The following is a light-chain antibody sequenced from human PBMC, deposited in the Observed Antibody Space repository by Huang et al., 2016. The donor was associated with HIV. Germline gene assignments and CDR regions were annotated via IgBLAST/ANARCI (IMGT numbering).Light chain of an antibody. CDR3: HQRRKWPQT. CDR2: DTS. CDR1: QSVGVY. Sequence: EILLTQSPATLSVTPGETATLACRASQSVGVYLGWYQQKPGHAPKLLIFDTSNRATDVPLRCSGNGSETDFTLTITPLEPEDFAVYYCHQRRKWPQTFGQGTKLEI. V-gene: IGKV3-11*01. J-gene: IGKJ2*01.